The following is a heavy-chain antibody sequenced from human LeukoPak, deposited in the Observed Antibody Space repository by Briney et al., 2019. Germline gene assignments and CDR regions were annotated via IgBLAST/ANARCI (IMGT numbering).Heavy chain of an antibody. V-gene: IGHV4-39*01. Sequence: PSETLSLTCTVSGGSISSSSYNWGWIRQPPGRGLEWIGSIYYSGNTYYNLSLKSRVTISVDTSKNQFSLKLSSVTAADTAVYYCARHFPHMDHSGWNQGWFDTWGQGTLVTVSS. D-gene: IGHD6-19*01. CDR3: ARHFPHMDHSGWNQGWFDT. J-gene: IGHJ5*02. CDR2: IYYSGNT. CDR1: GGSISSSSYN.